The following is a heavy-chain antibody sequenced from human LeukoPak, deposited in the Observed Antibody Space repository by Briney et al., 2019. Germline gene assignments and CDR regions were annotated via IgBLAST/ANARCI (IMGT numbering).Heavy chain of an antibody. CDR2: IYYSGST. CDR3: AREDYDFYCTDV. Sequence: PSETLSLTCTVSGGSISSYYWSWIRQPPGKGLEWIGYIYYSGSTNYNPSLKSRVTISVDTSKNQFSLKLNAVTAADPAVFCGAREDYDFYCTDVWGQGTTVPVCS. D-gene: IGHD3-3*01. CDR1: GGSISSYY. V-gene: IGHV4-59*01. J-gene: IGHJ6*02.